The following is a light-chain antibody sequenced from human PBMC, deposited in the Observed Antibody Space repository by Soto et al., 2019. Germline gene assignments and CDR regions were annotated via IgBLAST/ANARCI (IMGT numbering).Light chain of an antibody. CDR3: QVWDSSSDHPVV. CDR2: YDS. CDR1: TIGSKS. Sequence: SYELTQPPSVSVAPGKTARITWGGKTIGSKSVHWYQQKPGQAPVLVIYYDSDRPSGIPERFSGSNSGNTATLTISRVEAGDEADYYCQVWDSSSDHPVVFGGGTKVTVL. V-gene: IGLV3-21*04. J-gene: IGLJ2*01.